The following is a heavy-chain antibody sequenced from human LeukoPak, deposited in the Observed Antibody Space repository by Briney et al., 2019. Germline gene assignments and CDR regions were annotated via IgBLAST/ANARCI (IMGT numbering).Heavy chain of an antibody. CDR3: ARHSLAYCSGGSCDGVDY. D-gene: IGHD2-15*01. V-gene: IGHV4-39*01. CDR2: IYYSGST. Sequence: SETLSLTCTVSGGSISSSSYYWGWIRQPPGKGLEWIGSIYYSGSTYYNPSLKSRVTISVDTSKNQFSLKLNSVTAADTAVYYCARHSLAYCSGGSCDGVDYWGQGTLVTVSS. CDR1: GGSISSSSYY. J-gene: IGHJ4*02.